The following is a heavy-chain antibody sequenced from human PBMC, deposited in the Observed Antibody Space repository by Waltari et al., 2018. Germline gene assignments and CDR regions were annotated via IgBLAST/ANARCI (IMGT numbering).Heavy chain of an antibody. CDR1: GFTFSSYS. J-gene: IGHJ4*02. V-gene: IGHV4-38-2*02. CDR3: ARDYDFWSGYYTGEGYFDY. D-gene: IGHD3-3*01. CDR2: IYHSGST. Sequence: VQLVESGGGLVKPGGSLRLSCAASGFTFSSYSMNWVRQAPGKGLEWIGSIYHSGSTYYNPSLKSRVTISVDTSKNQFSLKLSSVTAADTAVYYCARDYDFWSGYYTGEGYFDYWGQGTLVTVSS.